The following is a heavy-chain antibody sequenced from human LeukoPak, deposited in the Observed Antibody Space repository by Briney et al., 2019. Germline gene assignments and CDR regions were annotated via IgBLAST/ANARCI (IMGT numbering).Heavy chain of an antibody. J-gene: IGHJ4*02. CDR1: GFTFSSHE. Sequence: PGGSLRLSCAASGFTFSSHEMNWVRQAPGKGLEWVSYISSSGSTIYYADSVKGRFTISRDNAKNSLYLQMNSLRAEDTAVYYCARGVYGYYDSSGYTFDYWGQGTLVTVSS. V-gene: IGHV3-48*03. CDR2: ISSSGSTI. D-gene: IGHD3-22*01. CDR3: ARGVYGYYDSSGYTFDY.